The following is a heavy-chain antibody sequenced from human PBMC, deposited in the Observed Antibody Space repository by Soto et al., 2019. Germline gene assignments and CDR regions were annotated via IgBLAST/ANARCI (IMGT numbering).Heavy chain of an antibody. J-gene: IGHJ6*02. CDR2: IYTSAST. CDR3: AKDREEGYNFYCGMGV. V-gene: IGHV4-4*07. Sequence: SETLSLTCTVSGASVNTYSWSWIRQPAWRGLEWIGRIYTSASTNYSPSPKGRVTLSVDTSKNQVSLKLTSVTAADTAIYYCAKDREEGYNFYCGMGVWGQGATVTVSS. D-gene: IGHD2-2*02. CDR1: GASVNTYS.